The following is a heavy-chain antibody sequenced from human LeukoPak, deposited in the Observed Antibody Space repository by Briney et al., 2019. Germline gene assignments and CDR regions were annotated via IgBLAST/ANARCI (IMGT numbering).Heavy chain of an antibody. CDR3: TTDRYYFDP. D-gene: IGHD3-22*01. J-gene: IGHJ5*02. CDR1: GLTFTTAW. Sequence: PGGFLRLSCTASGLTFTTAWMSWVRQAPGKGLEWVGRIKSNNDGGTADFGAPVKDRFTMSRDDSRNTFYLQMNSLRTDDTAVYYCTTDRYYFDPWGQGTLVTVSS. CDR2: IKSNNDGGTA. V-gene: IGHV3-15*01.